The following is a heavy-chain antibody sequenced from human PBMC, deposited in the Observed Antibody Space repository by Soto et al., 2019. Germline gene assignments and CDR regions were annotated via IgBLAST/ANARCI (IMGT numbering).Heavy chain of an antibody. CDR2: ISSNGGST. D-gene: IGHD6-19*01. V-gene: IGHV3-64*01. Sequence: GGALRRSCAGSGVTVISNYMTWVRQAPGKGLEYVSAISSNGGSTYYANSVKGRFTISRDNSKNTLYLQMGSLRAEDMAVYYCAIGFGWFDYWGQGT. J-gene: IGHJ4*02. CDR3: AIGFGWFDY. CDR1: GVTVISNY.